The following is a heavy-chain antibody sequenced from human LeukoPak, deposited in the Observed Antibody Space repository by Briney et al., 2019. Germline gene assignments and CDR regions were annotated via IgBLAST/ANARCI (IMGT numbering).Heavy chain of an antibody. CDR2: IYYSGRT. Sequence: AETLSLTCTVSGGSISSSDYYWGWIRQPPGKGLEWFGCIYYSGRTYYNPSLKSRVTISVDTSKSQCSLKLSSVTAADTAVYYCAREVTTWFDPWGQGTLVTVSS. D-gene: IGHD4-17*01. J-gene: IGHJ5*02. V-gene: IGHV4-39*02. CDR3: AREVTTWFDP. CDR1: GGSISSSDYY.